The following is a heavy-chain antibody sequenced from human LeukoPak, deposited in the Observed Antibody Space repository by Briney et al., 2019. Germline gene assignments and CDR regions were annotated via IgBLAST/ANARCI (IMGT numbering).Heavy chain of an antibody. D-gene: IGHD3-22*01. V-gene: IGHV1-2*02. Sequence: ASVKVSCKASGYTFTGYYMHWVRQAPGQGLEWMGWINPNSGGTNYAQKFQGGVTMTRDTSISTAYMELSGLTSDDTAVYFCATYYSDSSARDWGQGTLVTVSS. J-gene: IGHJ4*02. CDR3: ATYYSDSSARD. CDR1: GYTFTGYY. CDR2: INPNSGGT.